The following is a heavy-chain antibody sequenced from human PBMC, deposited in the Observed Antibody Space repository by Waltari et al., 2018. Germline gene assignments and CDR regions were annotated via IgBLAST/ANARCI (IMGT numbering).Heavy chain of an antibody. D-gene: IGHD3-22*01. CDR3: AIQNYYDSSGYEDY. J-gene: IGHJ4*02. CDR1: GYSISSGYY. V-gene: IGHV4-38-2*01. Sequence: QVQLQESGPGLVKPSETLSLTCAVSGYSISSGYYWGWIRQPPGKGLEWIGSIYTSGSTYYNPSLKSRVTIAVDTSKNQFSLKLSSVTAADTAVYYCAIQNYYDSSGYEDYWGQGTLVTVSS. CDR2: IYTSGST.